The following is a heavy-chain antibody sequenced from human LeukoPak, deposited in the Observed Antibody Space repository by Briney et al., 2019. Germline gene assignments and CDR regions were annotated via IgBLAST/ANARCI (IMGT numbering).Heavy chain of an antibody. D-gene: IGHD3-10*01. CDR3: ATRDYYGSGNYYRGYYSYYYMDV. CDR1: GDSISTYY. Sequence: SETLSLTCTVSGDSISTYYWSWIRQPPGKGLEWIGYIYYRVTSDYNPSLKSRVTMSVDMSTRQISLKLSSVTAADTAVYYCATRDYYGSGNYYRGYYSYYYMDVWGTGTTVTISS. CDR2: IYYRVTS. J-gene: IGHJ6*03. V-gene: IGHV4-59*01.